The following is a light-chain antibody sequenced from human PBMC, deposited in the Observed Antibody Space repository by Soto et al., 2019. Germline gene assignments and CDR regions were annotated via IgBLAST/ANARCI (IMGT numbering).Light chain of an antibody. Sequence: EIVLTQSPGTLSVSPGERVALSCRASQSVGRNFFAWYQHKPGQAHMLLIHGASTRATGIPDRFSGSGSGTDFTLTISRLEPEDFAVFYCQQYASSPLTFGGGPKLETK. CDR2: GAS. CDR1: QSVGRNF. J-gene: IGKJ4*02. CDR3: QQYASSPLT. V-gene: IGKV3-20*01.